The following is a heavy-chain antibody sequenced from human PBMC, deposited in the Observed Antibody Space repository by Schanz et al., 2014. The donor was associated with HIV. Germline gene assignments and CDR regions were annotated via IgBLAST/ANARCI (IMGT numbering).Heavy chain of an antibody. D-gene: IGHD2-21*01. CDR1: GFTFNNYA. J-gene: IGHJ4*02. CDR2: INWNGDTT. V-gene: IGHV3-23*01. CDR3: TREGNYYGGSVPGR. Sequence: EVQLLEFGGGLVRPGESLRLSCLASGFTFNNYAMSWVRQAPGKGLEWVAVINWNGDTTYYADSVKGRFTISRDNSNNVLFLHMPTLRAEDTATYYCTREGNYYGGSVPGRWGQGALVSVSS.